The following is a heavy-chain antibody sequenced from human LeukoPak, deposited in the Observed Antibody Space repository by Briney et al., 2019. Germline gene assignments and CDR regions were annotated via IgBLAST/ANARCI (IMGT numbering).Heavy chain of an antibody. V-gene: IGHV3-23*01. CDR2: ISGSGGSI. J-gene: IGHJ4*02. D-gene: IGHD5-12*01. Sequence: SGGSLRLSCAASGFTFSSFAMGWVRQAPGKGLDWVSTISGSGGSIYYADSVKGRFTISRDNYKNTLYLQMNSLRAEDTAVYYCANTPRINYFDYGGQARLVTASS. CDR3: ANTPRINYFDY. CDR1: GFTFSSFA.